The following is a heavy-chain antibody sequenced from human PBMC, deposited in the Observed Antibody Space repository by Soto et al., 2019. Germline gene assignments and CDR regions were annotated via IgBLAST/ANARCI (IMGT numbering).Heavy chain of an antibody. V-gene: IGHV3-23*01. CDR1: GFTLSDHY. J-gene: IGHJ4*02. D-gene: IGHD3-22*01. CDR2: VSDSGVTT. Sequence: GGSLRLSCAGSGFTLSDHYIDWVRQAPGKGLEWVSGVSDSGVTTYYADSVKGRFTISRDNSKNTLYLQMNSLRGDDTAVYYCVQRGGSGYYGAFDYWGQGTLVTVSS. CDR3: VQRGGSGYYGAFDY.